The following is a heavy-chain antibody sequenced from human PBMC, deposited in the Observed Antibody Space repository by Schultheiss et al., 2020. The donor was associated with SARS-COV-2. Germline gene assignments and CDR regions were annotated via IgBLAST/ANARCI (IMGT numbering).Heavy chain of an antibody. D-gene: IGHD5-12*01. Sequence: GFLRLSCAASGFTFSRYGMHWVRQAPGKGLEWVAVISYDGSNKDYADSVKGRFTISRDNSKNTLYLQMNSLRAEDTAVYYCAKDSGYDYYYYYGMDVWGQGTTVTVSS. CDR1: GFTFSRYG. J-gene: IGHJ6*02. V-gene: IGHV3-30*07. CDR2: ISYDGSNK. CDR3: AKDSGYDYYYYYGMDV.